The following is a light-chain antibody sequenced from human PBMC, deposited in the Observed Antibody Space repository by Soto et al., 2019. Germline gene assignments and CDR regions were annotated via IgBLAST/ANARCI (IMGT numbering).Light chain of an antibody. CDR1: QSIGAW. CDR3: QQYKSYPYT. V-gene: IGKV1-5*01. CDR2: DAS. Sequence: DIQMTQSPSTLSASVGDRVTITCRASQSIGAWLAWYQQKPGKAPRFMIFDASALKSGVPSRFSGSGSGTEFTLTITSLQPVDFATYYCQQYKSYPYTFGQGTKLEIK. J-gene: IGKJ2*01.